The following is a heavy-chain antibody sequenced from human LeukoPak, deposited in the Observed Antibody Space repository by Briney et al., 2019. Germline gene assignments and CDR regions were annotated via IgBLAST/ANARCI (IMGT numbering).Heavy chain of an antibody. J-gene: IGHJ4*02. D-gene: IGHD3-22*01. V-gene: IGHV4-59*01. CDR2: IYYSGST. Sequence: SETLSLTCTVSGGSISSYYWSWIRQPPGKGLEWIGYIYYSGSTNYNPSLKSRVTISVDTSKNQFSLKLSSVAAADTAVYYCARDADSSGYLAYWGQGTLVTVSS. CDR3: ARDADSSGYLAY. CDR1: GGSISSYY.